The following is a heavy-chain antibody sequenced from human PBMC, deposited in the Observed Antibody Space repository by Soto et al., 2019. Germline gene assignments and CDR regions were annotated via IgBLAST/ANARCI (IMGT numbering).Heavy chain of an antibody. D-gene: IGHD3-22*01. CDR3: ASVLFYYDSSGYSNWFDP. V-gene: IGHV4-59*01. Sequence: SETLSLTCTVSGGSISSYYWSWIRQPPGKGLEWIGYIYYSGSTNYNPSLESRVTISVDTSKNQFSLKLSSVTAADTAVYYCASVLFYYDSSGYSNWFDPWGQGTLVTVSS. J-gene: IGHJ5*02. CDR1: GGSISSYY. CDR2: IYYSGST.